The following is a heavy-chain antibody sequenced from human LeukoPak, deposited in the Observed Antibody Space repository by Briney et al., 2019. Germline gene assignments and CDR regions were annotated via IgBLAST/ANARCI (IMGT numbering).Heavy chain of an antibody. CDR1: GFTFSSYS. Sequence: GGSLRLSCAASGFTFSSYSMNWVRQAPGKGLEWVSSISSSSSYIYYADSVKGRFIISRDNAKNSLYLQMNSLRAEDTAVYYCARVRLWFDYDIWGQGTMVTVSS. J-gene: IGHJ3*02. V-gene: IGHV3-21*01. CDR2: ISSSSSYI. D-gene: IGHD3-10*01. CDR3: ARVRLWFDYDI.